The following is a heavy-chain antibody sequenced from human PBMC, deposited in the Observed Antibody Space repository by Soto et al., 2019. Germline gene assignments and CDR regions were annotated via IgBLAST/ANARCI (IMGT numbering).Heavy chain of an antibody. J-gene: IGHJ4*02. CDR3: ARDKITGLFDY. V-gene: IGHV4-34*01. Sequence: SETLSLTCAVYGGSFSGYYWTWTRQPPGTGLEWIGEINHSGSTNYNPSLKSRVTLSVDTSKNQFSLKLTSVTAADTAVYYCARDKITGLFDYWGQGTLVTSPQ. CDR2: INHSGST. CDR1: GGSFSGYY. D-gene: IGHD2-8*02.